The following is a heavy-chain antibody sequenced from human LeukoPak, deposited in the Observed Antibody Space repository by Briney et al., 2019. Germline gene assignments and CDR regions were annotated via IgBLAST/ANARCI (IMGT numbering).Heavy chain of an antibody. CDR2: INPNSGGT. Sequence: XXRQAPGXXXXXXGWINPNSGGTNYAQKFQGRVTMTRDTSISTAYMELSRLRSDDTAVYYCARGAPWYYDSSGYFDYWGQGTLVTVSS. D-gene: IGHD3-22*01. J-gene: IGHJ4*02. V-gene: IGHV1-2*02. CDR3: ARGAPWYYDSSGYFDY.